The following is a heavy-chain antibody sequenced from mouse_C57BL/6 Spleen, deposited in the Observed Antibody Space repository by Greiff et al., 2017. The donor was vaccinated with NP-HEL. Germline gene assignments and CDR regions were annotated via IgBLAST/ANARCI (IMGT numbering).Heavy chain of an antibody. V-gene: IGHV1-82*01. CDR3: ARGLSGSSYWYFDV. Sequence: QVQLQQSGPELVKPGASVKISCKASGYAFSSSWMNWVKQRPGKGLEWIGRIYPGDGDTNYNGKFKGKATLTADKSSSTAYMQLSSLTSEDSAVYFCARGLSGSSYWYFDVWGTGTTVTVSS. D-gene: IGHD1-1*01. CDR1: GYAFSSSW. J-gene: IGHJ1*03. CDR2: IYPGDGDT.